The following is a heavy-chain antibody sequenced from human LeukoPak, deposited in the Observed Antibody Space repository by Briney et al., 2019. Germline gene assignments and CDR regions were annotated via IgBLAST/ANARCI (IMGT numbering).Heavy chain of an antibody. Sequence: SSETLSLTCTVSGGSISSYYWSWIRQPPGKGLEWIGYIYYSGSTNYNPSLKSRVTISVDTSKNQFSLKLSSVTAADTAVYYCARYYGSGSPPALGFDPWGQGTLVNVSS. CDR1: GGSISSYY. CDR3: ARYYGSGSPPALGFDP. D-gene: IGHD3-10*01. V-gene: IGHV4-59*01. CDR2: IYYSGST. J-gene: IGHJ5*02.